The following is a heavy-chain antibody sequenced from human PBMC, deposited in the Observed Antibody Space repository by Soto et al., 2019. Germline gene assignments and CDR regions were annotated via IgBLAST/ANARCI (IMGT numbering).Heavy chain of an antibody. Sequence: QVQLVESGGGVVQPGRSLRLSCAASGFTFSSYGMHWVRQAPGKGLEWVAVIWYDGSNKYYADSVKGRFTISRDNSKNTLYLQMNSLRAEDTAVYYCARDSNDSSGPVDYWGLGTLVTVSS. CDR3: ARDSNDSSGPVDY. CDR2: IWYDGSNK. CDR1: GFTFSSYG. J-gene: IGHJ4*02. D-gene: IGHD3-22*01. V-gene: IGHV3-33*01.